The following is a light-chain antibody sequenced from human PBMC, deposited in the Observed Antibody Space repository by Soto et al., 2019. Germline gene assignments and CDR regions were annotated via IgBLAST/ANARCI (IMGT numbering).Light chain of an antibody. CDR3: QHYGSSPWN. CDR1: QSVSSN. V-gene: IGKV3-20*01. J-gene: IGKJ1*01. Sequence: RASQSVSSNLAWYQQKPGQAPRLLIYDASSRATGIPDRFSGGGSGTDFTLTFSRLEPEDFAVYFCQHYGSSPWNFGPGTKVDIK. CDR2: DAS.